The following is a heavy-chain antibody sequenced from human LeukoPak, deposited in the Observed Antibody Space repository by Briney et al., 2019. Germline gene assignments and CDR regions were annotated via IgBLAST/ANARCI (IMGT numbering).Heavy chain of an antibody. Sequence: PGGSLRLSCAASGFTFSNYAMSWVRQAPGKGLEWVSAISGSGDFTYYADSVKGRFTISRDNSRNTLSLQMNSPRADDTAVFYCAKCTAGNAHYPIDYWGQGALVTVSS. J-gene: IGHJ4*02. CDR1: GFTFSNYA. CDR2: ISGSGDFT. D-gene: IGHD3-10*01. CDR3: AKCTAGNAHYPIDY. V-gene: IGHV3-23*01.